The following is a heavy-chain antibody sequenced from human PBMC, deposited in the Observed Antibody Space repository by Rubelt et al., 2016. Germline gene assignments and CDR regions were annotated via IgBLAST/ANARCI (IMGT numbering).Heavy chain of an antibody. CDR3: ARDRTWLVPGLDAFDI. CDR2: ISAYNGTP. D-gene: IGHD6-19*01. V-gene: IGHV1-18*01. J-gene: IGHJ3*02. Sequence: QVQLVQSGAEVKKPGASVKVSCKASGYTFTSYGISWVRQAPGQGLEWMGWISAYNGTPNYAQKLPGRVTMTTDTSTSTAYMELRSLRSDDTAVYYCARDRTWLVPGLDAFDIWGQGTMVTVSS. CDR1: GYTFTSYG.